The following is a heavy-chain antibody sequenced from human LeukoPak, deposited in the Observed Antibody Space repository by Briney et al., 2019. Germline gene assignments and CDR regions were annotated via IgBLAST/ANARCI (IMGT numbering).Heavy chain of an antibody. V-gene: IGHV3-48*01. J-gene: IGHJ6*03. Sequence: GGSLRLSCAASGFIFSTYSLNWVRQAPGKGLEWVSYISSSSSTIYYADSVKGRITISRDNAKNSLYLQLNSLRAEDTAVYYCAKDRGSGWPTITYYYYYMDVWGKGTTVTVSS. CDR1: GFIFSTYS. CDR2: ISSSSSTI. D-gene: IGHD6-19*01. CDR3: AKDRGSGWPTITYYYYYMDV.